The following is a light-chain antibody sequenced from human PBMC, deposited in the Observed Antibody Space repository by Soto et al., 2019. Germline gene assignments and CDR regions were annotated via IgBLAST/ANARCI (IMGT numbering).Light chain of an antibody. J-gene: IGLJ7*01. CDR2: DVS. Sequence: QSALTQPRSVSRSLGQSLTISCTGTSSDVGNYNYVSWYQKYPGKAPKLMIYDVSQRSSGVPDRFSGSKSGNTASLTISGLQAEDEADYYCCSYAGSYTYAVFGGGTQLTVL. CDR1: SSDVGNYNY. V-gene: IGLV2-11*01. CDR3: CSYAGSYTYAV.